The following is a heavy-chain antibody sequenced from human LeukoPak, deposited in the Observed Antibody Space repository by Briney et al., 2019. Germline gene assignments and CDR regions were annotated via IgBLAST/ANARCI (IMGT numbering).Heavy chain of an antibody. CDR3: ASSLLYGSGSHRSYYYYGMDV. CDR1: GYSFTSYW. D-gene: IGHD3-10*01. CDR2: IYPGDSDT. J-gene: IGHJ6*02. V-gene: IGHV5-51*01. Sequence: GESLKISCKGSGYSFTSYWIGWVRQMPGKGLEWMGIIYPGDSDTRYSPSFQGEVTISADKSISTAYLQWRSLKALDAAMYYCASSLLYGSGSHRSYYYYGMDVWGQGTTVTVSS.